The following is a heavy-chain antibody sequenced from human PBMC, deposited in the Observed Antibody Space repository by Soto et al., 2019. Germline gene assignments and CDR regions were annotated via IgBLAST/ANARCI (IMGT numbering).Heavy chain of an antibody. CDR2: IYYSGST. CDR3: GSQSYGGGDYFAY. J-gene: IGHJ4*02. V-gene: IGHV4-39*01. D-gene: IGHD2-21*01. CDR1: GDSITSSTYY. Sequence: QVQLQESGPGLVKPSETLSLTCTVSGDSITSSTYYWGWILQPPGKGLERIGSIYYSGSTYYNPSPNSCVPISVAPPRIHSSPILSSVTAADTAVYSCGSQSYGGGDYFAYWGRGTLVTLSS.